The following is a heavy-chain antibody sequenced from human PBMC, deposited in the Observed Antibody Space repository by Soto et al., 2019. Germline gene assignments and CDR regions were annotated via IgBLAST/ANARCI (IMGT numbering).Heavy chain of an antibody. D-gene: IGHD2-8*02. CDR2: INHSGST. V-gene: IGHV4-39*07. CDR3: ARDKITGLFDY. CDR1: GDSMSSTFSY. Sequence: SETLSLTCTVSGDSMSSTFSYWGWIRQPPGTGLEWIGEINHSGSTNYNPSLKSRVTISVDTSKNQFSLKLTSVTAADTAVYYCARDKITGLFDYWGQGTLVTVSS. J-gene: IGHJ4*02.